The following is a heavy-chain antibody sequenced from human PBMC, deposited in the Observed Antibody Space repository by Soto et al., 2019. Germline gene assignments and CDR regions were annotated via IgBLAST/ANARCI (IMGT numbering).Heavy chain of an antibody. V-gene: IGHV3-13*01. CDR1: GFTFSSYD. CDR3: AIVLRLGHGMDV. CDR2: IGTAGDT. Sequence: PGGSLRLSCAASGFTFSSYDMHWVRQATGKGLEWVSAIGTAGDTYYPGSVKGRFTISRENAKSSLYLQMNSLRAEDTAVYYCAIVLRLGHGMDVWGQGTTVTVSS. J-gene: IGHJ6*02. D-gene: IGHD1-26*01.